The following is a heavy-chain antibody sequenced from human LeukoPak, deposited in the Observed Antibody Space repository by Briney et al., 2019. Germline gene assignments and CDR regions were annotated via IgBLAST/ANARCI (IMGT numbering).Heavy chain of an antibody. Sequence: SETLSLTCTVSGASVTDYYWSWIRQSPGKGLEWIGRIYSTGSTNYNPSLKSRVTMSVDTSKNQFSLRLRSVTAADTAVYYCARQIASAGTAGFDFWGQGALVTVSS. CDR3: ARQIASAGTAGFDF. D-gene: IGHD6-13*01. CDR2: IYSTGST. CDR1: GASVTDYY. V-gene: IGHV4-4*07. J-gene: IGHJ4*02.